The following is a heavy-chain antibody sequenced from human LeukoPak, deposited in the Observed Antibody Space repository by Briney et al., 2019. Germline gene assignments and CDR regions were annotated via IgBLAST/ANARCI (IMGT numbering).Heavy chain of an antibody. Sequence: GGSLRLSCAASGFTFGSYAMHWVRQAPGKGLEWVAVISYDGSNKYYADSVKGRFIISRDNSNNTLYLQMNSLRAEDTALYYCARDLGLSVGATPFDFWGQGTLVTVSS. J-gene: IGHJ4*02. CDR2: ISYDGSNK. V-gene: IGHV3-30-3*01. CDR3: ARDLGLSVGATPFDF. CDR1: GFTFGSYA. D-gene: IGHD1-26*01.